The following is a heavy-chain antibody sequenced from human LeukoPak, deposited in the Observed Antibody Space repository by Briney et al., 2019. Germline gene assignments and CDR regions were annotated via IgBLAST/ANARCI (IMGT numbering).Heavy chain of an antibody. CDR1: GYTFTGYY. V-gene: IGHV1-2*02. CDR3: ASADERGYSGYGLDY. J-gene: IGHJ4*02. D-gene: IGHD5-12*01. CDR2: INPNSGGT. Sequence: ASVKVSCKASGYTFTGYYMHWVRQAPGQGLEWMGWINPNSGGTNYAQKFQGRVTMTRDTSISTAYMELSRLRSDDTAVYYCASADERGYSGYGLDYWGQGTLVTVSS.